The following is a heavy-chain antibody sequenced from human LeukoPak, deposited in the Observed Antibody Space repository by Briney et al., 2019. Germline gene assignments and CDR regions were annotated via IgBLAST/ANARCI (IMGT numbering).Heavy chain of an antibody. V-gene: IGHV3-23*01. Sequence: GGSLRLAWAAAGFTFSRYAMSWVRQTPEKGLEWVSVISGSDGSTYYADSVRGRFTISRDDSGNTLFLQMNSLRAEDTAVYYCARQVSCDTTTCYAGMPPDYWGQGTLVTVSS. CDR1: GFTFSRYA. CDR3: ARQVSCDTTTCYAGMPPDY. CDR2: ISGSDGST. J-gene: IGHJ4*02. D-gene: IGHD2-2*01.